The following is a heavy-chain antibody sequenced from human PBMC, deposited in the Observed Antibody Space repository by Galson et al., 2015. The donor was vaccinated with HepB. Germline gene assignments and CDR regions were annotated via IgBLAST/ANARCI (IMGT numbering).Heavy chain of an antibody. CDR3: ARELYSSGWYLYFDL. D-gene: IGHD6-19*01. CDR1: GGSISSGGYS. J-gene: IGHJ2*01. CDR2: IYRSGST. V-gene: IGHV4-30-2*01. Sequence: TLSLTCAVSGGSISSGGYSWSWIRQPPGKGLEWIGYIYRSGSTYYNPSLKSRVTISIDRSKNQFSLKLSSVTAADTAVYYCARELYSSGWYLYFDLWGRGTLVTVSA.